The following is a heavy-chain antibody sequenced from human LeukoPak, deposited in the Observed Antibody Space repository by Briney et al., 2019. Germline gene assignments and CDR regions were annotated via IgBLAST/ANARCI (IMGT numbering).Heavy chain of an antibody. CDR3: ARGRRNVDIVATILSSSSPYSSSWYFDY. CDR2: INHSGST. J-gene: IGHJ4*02. V-gene: IGHV4-34*01. CDR1: GGSFSGYY. D-gene: IGHD5-12*01. Sequence: NPSETLSLTCAVYGGSFSGYYWSRIRQPPGKGLEWIGEINHSGSTNYNPSLKSRVTISVDTSKNQFSLKLSSVTAADTAVYYCARGRRNVDIVATILSSSSPYSSSWYFDYWGQGTLVTVSS.